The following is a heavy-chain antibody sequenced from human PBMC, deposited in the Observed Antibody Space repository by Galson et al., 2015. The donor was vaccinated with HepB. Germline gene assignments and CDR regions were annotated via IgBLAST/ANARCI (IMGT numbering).Heavy chain of an antibody. D-gene: IGHD2-21*01. J-gene: IGHJ3*01. Sequence: SLRLSCAASGFTFEHFGMSWVRQIPGEGLEWVAGINMKGESRGYADSVKGRFTIARDNAKNTMWLQMNSLRADDTAVYYCATTKFGSGACWTFELWGQGTLVTVSS. CDR3: ATTKFGSGACWTFEL. CDR2: INMKGESR. V-gene: IGHV3-20*04. CDR1: GFTFEHFG.